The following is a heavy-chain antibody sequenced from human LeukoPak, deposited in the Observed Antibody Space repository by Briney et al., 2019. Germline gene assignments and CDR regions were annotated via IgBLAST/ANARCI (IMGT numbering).Heavy chain of an antibody. CDR2: MNPNSGNT. J-gene: IGHJ5*02. CDR3: AIDSSGYYWS. CDR1: GYTFTSYD. V-gene: IGHV1-8*01. D-gene: IGHD3-22*01. Sequence: ASVKVSCKASGYTFTSYDINWVRQATGQGLEWMGWMNPNSGNTGYAQKFQGRVTMTEDTSTDTAYMELSSLRSEDTAVYYCAIDSSGYYWSWGQGTLVTVSS.